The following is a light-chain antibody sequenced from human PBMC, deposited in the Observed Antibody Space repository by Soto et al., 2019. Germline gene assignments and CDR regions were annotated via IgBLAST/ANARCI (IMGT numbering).Light chain of an antibody. Sequence: QAVVTQPPSVSGSPGQSVTISCSGSSSDVGSHKSVSWYKQAPGTSPKLIIFEVNNRPSGVPDRFSESKSGNTASLTISGLQPEDEADYYCSAYIASITSHVFGTGTKVTVL. CDR1: SSDVGSHKS. CDR2: EVN. CDR3: SAYIASITSHV. V-gene: IGLV2-18*02. J-gene: IGLJ1*01.